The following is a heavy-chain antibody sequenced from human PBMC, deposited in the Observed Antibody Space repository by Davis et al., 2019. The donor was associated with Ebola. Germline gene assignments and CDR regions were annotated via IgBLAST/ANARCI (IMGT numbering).Heavy chain of an antibody. D-gene: IGHD3-22*01. Sequence: GGSLRLSCAASGFTFSSYSMNWVRQAPGKGLEWVSSISSSSSYIYYADSVKGRFTISRDNSKNTLYLQMNSLRAEDTAVYYCARLGGYYSPEGYWGQGTLVTVSS. V-gene: IGHV3-21*01. CDR2: ISSSSSYI. J-gene: IGHJ4*02. CDR3: ARLGGYYSPEGY. CDR1: GFTFSSYS.